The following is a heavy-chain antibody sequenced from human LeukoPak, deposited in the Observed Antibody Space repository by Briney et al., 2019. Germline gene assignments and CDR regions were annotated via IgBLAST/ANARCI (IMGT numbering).Heavy chain of an antibody. V-gene: IGHV1-69*13. CDR1: GGTFSSYA. Sequence: GASVKVSCKASGGTFSSYAISWVRQAPGQGLEWMGGIIPIFGTANYTQKFQGRVTITADESTSTAYMELSSLRSEDTAVYYCARAGQQLVPDYYYYYMDVWGKGTTVTVSS. D-gene: IGHD6-13*01. CDR2: IIPIFGTA. J-gene: IGHJ6*03. CDR3: ARAGQQLVPDYYYYYMDV.